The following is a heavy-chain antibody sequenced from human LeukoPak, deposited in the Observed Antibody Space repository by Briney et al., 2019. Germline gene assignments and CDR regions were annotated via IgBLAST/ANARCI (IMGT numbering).Heavy chain of an antibody. V-gene: IGHV3-53*01. Sequence: GGSLRLSCAASGFAVSSNYMSWVRQAPGKGLKWVSVIYSGGSTYYADSVKGRFTISRDNSKNTLYLQMNSLRAEDTAVYYCASRATVTTDRFWFDPWGQGTLVTVSS. CDR1: GFAVSSNY. CDR2: IYSGGST. D-gene: IGHD4-4*01. CDR3: ASRATVTTDRFWFDP. J-gene: IGHJ5*02.